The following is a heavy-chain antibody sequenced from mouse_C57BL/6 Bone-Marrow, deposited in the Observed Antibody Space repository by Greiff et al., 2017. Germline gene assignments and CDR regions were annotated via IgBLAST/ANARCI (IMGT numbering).Heavy chain of an antibody. D-gene: IGHD2-4*01. CDR1: GFTFSNYW. CDR3: TSDYGYAMDY. V-gene: IGHV6-3*01. Sequence: EVMLVESGGGLVQPGGSMKLSCVASGFTFSNYWMNWVRQSPEKGLEWVAQIRLKSDNYATHSAESVKGRFTISRDDSKSSVYLQMNNLRAEDTGIYYCTSDYGYAMDYWGQGTSVTVSS. CDR2: IRLKSDNYAT. J-gene: IGHJ4*01.